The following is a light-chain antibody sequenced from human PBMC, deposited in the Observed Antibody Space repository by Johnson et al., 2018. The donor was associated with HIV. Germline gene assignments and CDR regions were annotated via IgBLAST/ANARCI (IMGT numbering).Light chain of an antibody. J-gene: IGLJ1*01. CDR2: ENN. V-gene: IGLV1-51*02. Sequence: QSVLTQPPSMSAAPGQKVTISCSGSSSNIGNNYVSWYQQLPGTAHKLLIFENNKRPSGIPDRFSGSKSGTSATLGITGLQTGDEADYYCGTWDNSLTAGVFGSGTKVTVL. CDR3: GTWDNSLTAGV. CDR1: SSNIGNNY.